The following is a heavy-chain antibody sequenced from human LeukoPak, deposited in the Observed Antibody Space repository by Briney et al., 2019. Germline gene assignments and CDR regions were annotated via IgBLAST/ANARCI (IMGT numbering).Heavy chain of an antibody. CDR3: TRDTGTTGEVKFDP. CDR2: IYYSGTT. CDR1: GGSISSSNW. J-gene: IGHJ5*02. V-gene: IGHV4-4*02. D-gene: IGHD4-17*01. Sequence: PSETLSLTCAVSGGSISSSNWWTWVRPPPGKGLEWIGEIYYSGTTKYNPSLKSRVTISVDKSNNQFSLKVTSVTAADTAVYYCTRDTGTTGEVKFDPWGQGTLVTVSS.